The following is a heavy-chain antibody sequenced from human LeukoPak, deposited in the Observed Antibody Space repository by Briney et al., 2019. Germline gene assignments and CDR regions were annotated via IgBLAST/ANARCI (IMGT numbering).Heavy chain of an antibody. CDR1: DGSINTYF. CDR2: IGSSGTT. V-gene: IGHV4-4*07. J-gene: IGHJ4*01. CDR3: ATGGYSAWCDY. Sequence: PSETLSLTCSVSDGSINTYFWSWIRQPAGKGLEWIGRIGSSGTTSLNPSLKSRVTISQDKSKKQFSLKLSSVTAADTAVYYCATGGYSAWCDYWGHGTQVIVSS. D-gene: IGHD6-19*01.